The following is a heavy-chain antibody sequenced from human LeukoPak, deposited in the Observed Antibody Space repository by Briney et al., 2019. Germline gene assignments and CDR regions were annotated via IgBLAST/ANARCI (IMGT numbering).Heavy chain of an antibody. CDR1: GYTFIAYY. Sequence: GASVKVSCKASGYTFIAYYKHWVRQAPGQGLEWMGWINPNSGGTNYAQKFQGRVTMTRDTSISTAYVELSRLRSDDTAVYYCARDFSVIRYTMDGDCWGQGTLVTVSS. CDR3: ARDFSVIRYTMDGDC. CDR2: INPNSGGT. D-gene: IGHD2-2*02. V-gene: IGHV1-2*02. J-gene: IGHJ4*02.